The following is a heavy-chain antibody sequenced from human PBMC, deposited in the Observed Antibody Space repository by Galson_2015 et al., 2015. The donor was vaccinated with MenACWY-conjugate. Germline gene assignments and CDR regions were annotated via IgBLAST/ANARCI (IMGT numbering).Heavy chain of an antibody. CDR2: INGGNGNT. CDR1: GYTFISHA. Sequence: VKVSCKASGYTFISHAMHWVRQAPGQRLEWMGWINGGNGNTKYSQKFQGRVTITTDTSANTAHMQLSTLRSEDTAVYYCARGSATWFPFFDSWGQGTLVTVSS. V-gene: IGHV1-3*01. CDR3: ARGSATWFPFFDS. D-gene: IGHD3-10*01. J-gene: IGHJ4*02.